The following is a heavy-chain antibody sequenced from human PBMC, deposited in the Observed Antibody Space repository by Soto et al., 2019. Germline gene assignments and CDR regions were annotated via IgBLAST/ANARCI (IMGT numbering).Heavy chain of an antibody. CDR3: ARVRGGGREYCFDY. J-gene: IGHJ4*02. Sequence: ASVKVSCKASGYTFARYNVHWVRQAPGQGLEWMAIINPSGGTTYYVQKFEGRVTLTTDTSTSTVYMELSSLRSDDTAVYYCARVRGGGREYCFDYWGQGTLVTVSS. CDR1: GYTFARYN. D-gene: IGHD2-15*01. V-gene: IGHV1-46*01. CDR2: INPSGGTT.